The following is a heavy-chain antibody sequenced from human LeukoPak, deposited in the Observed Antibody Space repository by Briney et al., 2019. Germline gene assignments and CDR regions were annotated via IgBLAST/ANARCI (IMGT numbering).Heavy chain of an antibody. D-gene: IGHD6-13*01. J-gene: IGHJ1*01. CDR2: LSNSGST. CDR1: GRSIGSYY. V-gene: IGHV4-59*01. Sequence: SETLSLTCSVSGRSIGSYYWTWIRQPPGKGLEWIGHLSNSGSTNYNPSLKSRVTISVDTSKNQFSLKLNSVTAADTAVYYCARATETFSWFLQHWGQGTLVTVSS. CDR3: ARATETFSWFLQH.